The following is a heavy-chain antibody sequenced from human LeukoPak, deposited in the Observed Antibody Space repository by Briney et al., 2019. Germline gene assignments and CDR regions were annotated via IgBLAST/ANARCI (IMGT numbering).Heavy chain of an antibody. CDR3: ARDNEYSYGHLDY. Sequence: SETLSLTCTVSGGSISSYYWRWIRQPLGRGLEWIGYISDSGSTNYNPSLKSRVTISVDTSKNQFSLKLNSVTAADTAVYYCARDNEYSYGHLDYWGQGILVTVSS. V-gene: IGHV4-59*01. J-gene: IGHJ4*02. D-gene: IGHD5-18*01. CDR1: GGSISSYY. CDR2: ISDSGST.